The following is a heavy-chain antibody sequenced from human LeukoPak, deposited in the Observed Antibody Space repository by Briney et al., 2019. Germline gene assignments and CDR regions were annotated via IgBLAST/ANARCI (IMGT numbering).Heavy chain of an antibody. CDR2: INPNSGGT. D-gene: IGHD1-26*01. J-gene: IGHJ6*03. CDR3: ARGVSGSYYYYYMDV. CDR1: GGTFTGYY. V-gene: IGHV1-2*02. Sequence: ASVKVSCKASGGTFTGYYMHWVRQAPGQGLEWMGWINPNSGGTNYAQKFQGRVTMTRDTSISTAYMELSRLRSDDTAVYYCARGVSGSYYYYYMDVWGKGTTVTISS.